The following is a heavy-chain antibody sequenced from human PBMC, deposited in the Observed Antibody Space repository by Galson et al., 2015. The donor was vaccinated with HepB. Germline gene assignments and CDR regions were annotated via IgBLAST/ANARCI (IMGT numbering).Heavy chain of an antibody. CDR2: IYYSGST. CDR1: GGSISSYY. D-gene: IGHD2-15*01. J-gene: IGHJ4*02. Sequence: SETLSLTCTVSGGSISSYYWSWIRQPPGKGLEWIGYIYYSGSTNYNPSLKSRVTISVDTSKNQFSLKLSSVTAADTAVYYCARDIDCSGGSCRDYWGQGTLVTVSS. CDR3: ARDIDCSGGSCRDY. V-gene: IGHV4-59*01.